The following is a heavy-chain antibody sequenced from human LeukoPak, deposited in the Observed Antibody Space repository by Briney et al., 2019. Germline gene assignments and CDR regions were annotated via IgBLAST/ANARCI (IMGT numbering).Heavy chain of an antibody. CDR3: ARERLGGGAFDI. V-gene: IGHV3-33*01. Sequence: GGSLRLSCAASGITFSSYGMHWVRQAPGKGLEWVAVIWYDGSNKFYADSVKGRFTISRDNSKNTLFLQMNILRAEETAVYYCARERLGGGAFDIWGQGTMLTVSS. CDR2: IWYDGSNK. D-gene: IGHD3-16*01. CDR1: GITFSSYG. J-gene: IGHJ3*02.